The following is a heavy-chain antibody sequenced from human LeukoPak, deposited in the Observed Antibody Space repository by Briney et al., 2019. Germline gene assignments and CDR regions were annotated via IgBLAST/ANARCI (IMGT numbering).Heavy chain of an antibody. V-gene: IGHV3-21*01. CDR2: ISSSSSYM. J-gene: IGHJ6*02. D-gene: IGHD3-10*01. CDR1: GFTFSSYS. CDR3: ARDGGGSGSYYWPPGKYGMDV. Sequence: PGGSLRLSCAASGFTFSSYSMNWVRQAPGKGLEWVSSISSSSSYMYYADSVKGRFTISRDNAKNSLYLQMNSLRAEDTAVYYCARDGGGSGSYYWPPGKYGMDVWGQGTTVTVSS.